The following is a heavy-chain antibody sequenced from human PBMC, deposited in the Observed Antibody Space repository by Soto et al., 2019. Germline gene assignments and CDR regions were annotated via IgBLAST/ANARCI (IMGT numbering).Heavy chain of an antibody. J-gene: IGHJ6*02. D-gene: IGHD3-22*01. CDR3: ARAYYYDSSATYYYYGMDV. CDR2: IIPIVGTA. Sequence: GASVKVSCKASGGTFSSYAISWVRQAPGEGLEWMGGIIPIVGTANYEQKFQGRVTITADESTSTAYMELSSLRSEDTAVYYCARAYYYDSSATYYYYGMDVWGQATTVTV. V-gene: IGHV1-69*13. CDR1: GGTFSSYA.